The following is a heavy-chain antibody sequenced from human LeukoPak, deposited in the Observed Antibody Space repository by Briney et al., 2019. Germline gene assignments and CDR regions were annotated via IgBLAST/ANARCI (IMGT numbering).Heavy chain of an antibody. CDR1: GFTFSSYS. D-gene: IGHD6-19*01. J-gene: IGHJ4*02. CDR3: ARESTAVAADY. Sequence: GGSLRLSCAASGFTFSSYSMNWVRQAPGKGLEWVSSISSSSSYIYYADSVKGRFTISRDNAKNSLYLQMDSLRAEDTAVYYCARESTAVAADYWGQGTLDTVSS. V-gene: IGHV3-21*01. CDR2: ISSSSSYI.